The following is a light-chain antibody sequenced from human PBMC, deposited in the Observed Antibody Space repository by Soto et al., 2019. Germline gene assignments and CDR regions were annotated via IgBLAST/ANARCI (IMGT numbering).Light chain of an antibody. J-gene: IGKJ5*01. CDR2: AVS. CDR1: QGIRND. Sequence: DIQMTQSPSSLSASVGDTVTITCRASQGIRNDLGWYQQKPGKAPKCLIYAVSSLRSGVPSRFSGSGSGTEFTLTISSLQPDDFATYYCQQYHTSSITFGQGTRLEIK. V-gene: IGKV1-17*01. CDR3: QQYHTSSIT.